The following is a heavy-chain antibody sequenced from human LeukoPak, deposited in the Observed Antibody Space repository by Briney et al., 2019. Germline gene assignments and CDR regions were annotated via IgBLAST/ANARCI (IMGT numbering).Heavy chain of an antibody. CDR3: ATLPYSGSYAFYWFDP. V-gene: IGHV1-24*01. CDR1: GYTLTELS. Sequence: ASVKVSCKVSGYTLTELSMHWVRQAPGKGLEWMGGFDPEDGETIYAQKFQGRVTMTEDTSTDPAYMELSSLRSEDTAVYYCATLPYSGSYAFYWFDPWGQGTLVTVSS. J-gene: IGHJ5*02. CDR2: FDPEDGET. D-gene: IGHD1-26*01.